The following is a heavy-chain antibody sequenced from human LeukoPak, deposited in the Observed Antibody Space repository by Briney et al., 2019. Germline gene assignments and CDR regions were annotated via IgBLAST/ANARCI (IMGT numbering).Heavy chain of an antibody. D-gene: IGHD4-17*01. CDR2: ITGLSRTI. J-gene: IGHJ5*02. Sequence: GGPLRLSCAASGFTFGDSYMAWIRQTPGKGLEWISYITGLSRTIYYADSVRGRFTISRDNGKNSLYLQMNSLRAEDTAVYYCAKAPTMTTFGHWGQGILVTVSS. V-gene: IGHV3-11*01. CDR1: GFTFGDSY. CDR3: AKAPTMTTFGH.